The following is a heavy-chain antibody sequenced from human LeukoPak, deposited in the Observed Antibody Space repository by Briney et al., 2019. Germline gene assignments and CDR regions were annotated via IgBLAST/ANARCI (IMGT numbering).Heavy chain of an antibody. CDR2: ISGTVIA. J-gene: IGHJ2*01. D-gene: IGHD1-26*01. CDR1: GITISRHA. Sequence: GGSLRLSCAASGITISRHAMAWVRQAPGKGLEWVSTISGTVIAYYADSVKGRFTISRDNSKNALYLHMNSLRADDTAIYYCAKGDIAGGISWYFDLWGRGTLVTASS. CDR3: AKGDIAGGISWYFDL. V-gene: IGHV3-23*01.